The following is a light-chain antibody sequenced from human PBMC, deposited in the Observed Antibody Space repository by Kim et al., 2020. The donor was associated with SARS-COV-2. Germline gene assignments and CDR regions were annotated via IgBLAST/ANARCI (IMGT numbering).Light chain of an antibody. J-gene: IGLJ3*02. CDR1: SHGVVSYDR. Sequence: GQSDTIYCTVTSHGVVSYDRVSWYQQPPGTAPQLMIYEVRNRPSGVPDRFSGSKSDNTASLTISGLQAEDEADYYCSSYTTSSTWVFGGGTQLTVL. CDR3: SSYTTSSTWV. V-gene: IGLV2-18*02. CDR2: EVR.